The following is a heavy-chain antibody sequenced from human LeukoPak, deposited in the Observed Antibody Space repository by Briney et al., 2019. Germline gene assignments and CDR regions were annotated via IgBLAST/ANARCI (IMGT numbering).Heavy chain of an antibody. CDR3: AKFSRVQSSF. V-gene: IGHV3-7*01. J-gene: IGHJ4*02. CDR1: GFTFSSYA. Sequence: TGGSLRLSCAASGFTFSSYAMSWVRQAPGKGLEWVANIEYDGIDKQYVDSIKGRFTISRDNAKNTLYLQMDSLRVDDTAIYYCAKFSRVQSSFWGQGTLVTVSS. D-gene: IGHD4/OR15-4a*01. CDR2: IEYDGIDK.